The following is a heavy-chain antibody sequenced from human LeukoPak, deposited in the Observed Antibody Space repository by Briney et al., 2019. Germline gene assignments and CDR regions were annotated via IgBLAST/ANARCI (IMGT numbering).Heavy chain of an antibody. CDR2: INHSGST. V-gene: IGHV4-34*01. D-gene: IGHD1-26*01. J-gene: IGHJ4*02. CDR1: GGSFSGYY. CDR3: ARGYLGATRFDY. Sequence: SETLSLTCAVYGGSFSGYYWSWIRQPPGRGLEWIGEINHSGSTNYNPSLKSRVTISVDTSKNQFSLKLSSVTAADTAVCYCARGYLGATRFDYWGQGTLVTVSS.